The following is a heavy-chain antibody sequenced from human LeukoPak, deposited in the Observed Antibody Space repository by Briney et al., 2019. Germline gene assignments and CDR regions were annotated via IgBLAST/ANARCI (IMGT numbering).Heavy chain of an antibody. V-gene: IGHV1-69*05. D-gene: IGHD5-24*01. CDR3: AREADPARDGYNPFDY. Sequence: SVKVSCKASGGTFSSYAISWGRQAPGQGLEWMGGIIPIFGTANYAQKFQGRVTITTDESTSTAYMELSSLRSEDTAVYYCAREADPARDGYNPFDYWGQGTLVTVSS. J-gene: IGHJ4*02. CDR1: GGTFSSYA. CDR2: IIPIFGTA.